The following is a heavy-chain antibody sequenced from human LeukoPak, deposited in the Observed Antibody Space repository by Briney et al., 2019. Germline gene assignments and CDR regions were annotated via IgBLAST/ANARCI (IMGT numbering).Heavy chain of an antibody. CDR3: ARTIAAAETNQWFDP. Sequence: SETLSLTCTVSGASISADYWSWLRQPPGEGLAWVGYIYHSGSTSYNPSLKSRVTISVDTSKNQFSLRLSSVTAADTAVYYCARTIAAAETNQWFDPWGQGTLVTVSS. CDR1: GASISADY. V-gene: IGHV4-59*01. D-gene: IGHD6-13*01. CDR2: IYHSGST. J-gene: IGHJ5*02.